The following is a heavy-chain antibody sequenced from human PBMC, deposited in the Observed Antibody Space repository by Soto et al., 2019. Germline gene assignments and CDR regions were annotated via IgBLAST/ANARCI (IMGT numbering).Heavy chain of an antibody. CDR2: MTNNGGDT. Sequence: EVQLLESGGGFVQPGWSLRLSCAASGFTFSRYAMSWVRQAPGKGLEWVSAMTNNGGDTYHSDSVKGRFTISRDNSKSTLYMQMDSLTDDDTAIYYCTKGSASSRPYYFDSWGQGTLVTVSS. V-gene: IGHV3-23*01. D-gene: IGHD2-2*01. J-gene: IGHJ4*02. CDR1: GFTFSRYA. CDR3: TKGSASSRPYYFDS.